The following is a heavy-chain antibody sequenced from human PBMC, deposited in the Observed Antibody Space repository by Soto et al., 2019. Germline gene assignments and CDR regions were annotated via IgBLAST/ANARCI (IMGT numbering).Heavy chain of an antibody. CDR3: AREGSGQFYDYVWGSYRSAYYFDY. Sequence: LRLSCAASGFTVSSNHMSWVRQAPGKGLEWVSVIYSAGNTFYADSVKGRFTVSRDNSQNTLYLQMNNPRVEDTAVYYCAREGSGQFYDYVWGSYRSAYYFDYWGQGTLVTVSS. CDR1: GFTVSSNH. D-gene: IGHD3-16*02. J-gene: IGHJ4*02. V-gene: IGHV3-53*01. CDR2: IYSAGNT.